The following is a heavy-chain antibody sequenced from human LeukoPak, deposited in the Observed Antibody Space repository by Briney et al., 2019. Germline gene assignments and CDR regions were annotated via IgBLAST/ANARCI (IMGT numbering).Heavy chain of an antibody. D-gene: IGHD3-10*01. CDR2: IYYIGST. V-gene: IGHV4-59*01. CDR1: GDSMNSYY. CDR3: ARKLSGADKGFDY. Sequence: PSKTLSLTCTVSGDSMNSYYWSWIRQPPGKGVEWIGHIYYIGSTNYNPSLKSRITISVDTSKNQFSLKLSSVTAADTAVYYCARKLSGADKGFDYWGQGTLVTVSS. J-gene: IGHJ4*02.